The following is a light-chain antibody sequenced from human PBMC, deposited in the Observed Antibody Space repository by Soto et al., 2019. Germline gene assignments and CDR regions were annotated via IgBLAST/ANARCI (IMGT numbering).Light chain of an antibody. CDR1: QTVVITN. V-gene: IGKV3-20*01. CDR2: AAS. J-gene: IGKJ1*01. CDR3: QHYASSSWM. Sequence: EVVLTQSPCTLSLSLGERATLSCRASQTVVITNIAWYQQKPGQTPRLLIYAASSRATGVPDRFSGSGSGTDFTLTISRLVPEDFAVYYCQHYASSSWMFGQGTKVDIK.